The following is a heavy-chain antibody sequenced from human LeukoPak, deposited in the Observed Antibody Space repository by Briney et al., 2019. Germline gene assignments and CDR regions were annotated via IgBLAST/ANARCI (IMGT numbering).Heavy chain of an antibody. Sequence: PGGSLILSCAGSGFTFSTYWMSWVRQAPGKGLEWVAHIKQDASDKYYVNSVRGRFTISRDNAKNSVFLQMNSLRAEDTAVYYCATLFGDPSIYHFDYWGQGTLVTVSS. CDR1: GFTFSTYW. CDR2: IKQDASDK. CDR3: ATLFGDPSIYHFDY. V-gene: IGHV3-7*01. J-gene: IGHJ4*02. D-gene: IGHD3-3*01.